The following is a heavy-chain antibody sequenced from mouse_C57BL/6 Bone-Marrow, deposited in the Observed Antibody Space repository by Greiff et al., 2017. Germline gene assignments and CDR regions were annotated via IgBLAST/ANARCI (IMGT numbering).Heavy chain of an antibody. Sequence: EVQLQQSGAELVRPGASVKLSCTASGFNIKDDYMHWVKQRPEQGLEWIGWIDPENGDTEYASKFQGKATITADTSSNTAYLQLSSLTSADTAVYYCTTAAYGYDGVAYWGQGTLVTVSA. CDR2: IDPENGDT. V-gene: IGHV14-4*01. CDR1: GFNIKDDY. CDR3: TTAAYGYDGVAY. D-gene: IGHD2-2*01. J-gene: IGHJ3*01.